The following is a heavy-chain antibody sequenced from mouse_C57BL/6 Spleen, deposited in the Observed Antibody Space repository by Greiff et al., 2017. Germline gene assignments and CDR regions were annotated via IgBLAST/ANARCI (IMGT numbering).Heavy chain of an antibody. CDR1: GYAFSSSW. J-gene: IGHJ4*01. Sequence: QVQLQQSGPELVKPGASVKISCKASGYAFSSSWMNWVKQRPGKGLEWIGRISPGDGDTNYNGKFKGKATLTADKSSSTAYMQLSSLTSEDSAVXICARGGSYYGSSQSFYYAMDYGGAGTAGTVSS. V-gene: IGHV1-82*01. CDR3: ARGGSYYGSSQSFYYAMDY. D-gene: IGHD1-1*01. CDR2: ISPGDGDT.